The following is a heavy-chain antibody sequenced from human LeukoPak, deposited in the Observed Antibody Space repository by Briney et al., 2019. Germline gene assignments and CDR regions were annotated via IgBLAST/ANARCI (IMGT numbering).Heavy chain of an antibody. J-gene: IGHJ6*02. D-gene: IGHD2-2*02. Sequence: SQTLSLTCAIPGDSVSSNSATWIWIRQSPSIGLEWLGRTYDRSKWYNEYEVSVKTHITTTPDTSNNQFSLQLNSVTPEDTAVYYCARGGCSSTSCYITYYYYGMDVWGQGTTVTVSS. V-gene: IGHV6-1*01. CDR2: TYDRSKWYN. CDR1: GDSVSSNSAT. CDR3: ARGGCSSTSCYITYYYYGMDV.